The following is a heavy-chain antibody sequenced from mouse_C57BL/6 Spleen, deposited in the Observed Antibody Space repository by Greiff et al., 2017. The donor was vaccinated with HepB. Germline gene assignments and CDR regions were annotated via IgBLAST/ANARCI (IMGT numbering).Heavy chain of an antibody. CDR2: ISDGGSYT. Sequence: EVNVVESGGGLVKPGGSLKLSCAASGFTFSSYAMSWVRQTPEKRLEWVATISDGGSYTYYPDNVKGRFTISRDNAKNNLYLQMSHLKSEDTAMYYCAREAGQGYFDYWGQGTTLTVSS. J-gene: IGHJ2*01. CDR3: AREAGQGYFDY. V-gene: IGHV5-4*01. CDR1: GFTFSSYA.